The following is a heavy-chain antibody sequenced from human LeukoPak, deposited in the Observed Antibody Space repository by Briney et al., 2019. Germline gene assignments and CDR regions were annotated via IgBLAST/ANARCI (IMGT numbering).Heavy chain of an antibody. CDR3: ARSRVGSIWFGELFTHKGFDY. CDR1: GYTLTELS. CDR2: MNPNSGNT. V-gene: IGHV1-8*03. D-gene: IGHD3-10*01. Sequence: ASVKVSCKVSGYTLTELSMHWVRQAPGKGLEWMGWMNPNSGNTGYAQKFQGRVTITRNTSISTAYMELSSLRSEDTAVYYCARSRVGSIWFGELFTHKGFDYWGQGTLVTVSS. J-gene: IGHJ4*02.